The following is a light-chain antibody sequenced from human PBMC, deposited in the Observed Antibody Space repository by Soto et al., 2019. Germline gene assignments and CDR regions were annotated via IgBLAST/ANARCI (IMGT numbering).Light chain of an antibody. V-gene: IGLV2-14*01. CDR2: DVS. J-gene: IGLJ3*02. CDR3: SSYTSSSTPFWV. CDR1: SSDVGGYHY. Sequence: QSALTQPASVSGSPGQSITISCTGTSSDVGGYHYVSWYQQHPGKAPKLMIYDVSNRPSGVSNRFSGSKSGNTASLTISGLQAEDEADYYCSSYTSSSTPFWVFGGGTKVTVL.